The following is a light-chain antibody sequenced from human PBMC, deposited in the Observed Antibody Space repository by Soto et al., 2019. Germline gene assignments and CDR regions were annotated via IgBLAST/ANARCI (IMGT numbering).Light chain of an antibody. CDR2: GNN. CDR1: SSNIGAGYD. CDR3: QSYDSSLSGSYV. Sequence: QSVLTQPPSVSGAPGQRVTISCTGSSSNIGAGYDVHWYQQLPGTAPKLLIYGNNNRPSGVPDRFSGSKSGTSAALAITGCQTEDEADYYCQSYDSSLSGSYVFGTGTKVTVL. J-gene: IGLJ1*01. V-gene: IGLV1-40*01.